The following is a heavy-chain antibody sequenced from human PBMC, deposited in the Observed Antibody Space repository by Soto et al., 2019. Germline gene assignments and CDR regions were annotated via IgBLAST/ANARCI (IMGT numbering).Heavy chain of an antibody. J-gene: IGHJ4*02. V-gene: IGHV5-51*01. CDR2: VYPSDSDV. CDR1: GYRFSSSW. D-gene: IGHD3-16*01. Sequence: LGESLKISCHGPGYRFSSSWIGWVRQKPGKGLEWLGNVYPSDSDVRYSPDFEGQVTISADNSINTAYLQFLDRKASDTAIYYCTKGATSAFDSWGQGTRVTVSS. CDR3: TKGATSAFDS.